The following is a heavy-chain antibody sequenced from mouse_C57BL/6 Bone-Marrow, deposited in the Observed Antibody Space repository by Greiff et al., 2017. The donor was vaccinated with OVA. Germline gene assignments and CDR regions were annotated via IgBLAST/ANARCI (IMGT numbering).Heavy chain of an antibody. CDR2: ISNGGGST. V-gene: IGHV5-12*01. Sequence: EVKVVESGGGLVQPGGSLKLSCAASGFTFSDYYMYWVRQTPEKRLEWVAYISNGGGSTYYPDTVKGRFTISRDNAKNTLYLQMSRLKAEDTAMYYCARRPWYFDVWGTGTTVTVSS. J-gene: IGHJ1*03. CDR3: ARRPWYFDV. CDR1: GFTFSDYY.